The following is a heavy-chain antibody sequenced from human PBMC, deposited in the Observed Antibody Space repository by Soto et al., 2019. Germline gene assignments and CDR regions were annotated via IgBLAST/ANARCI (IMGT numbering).Heavy chain of an antibody. Sequence: EVQLVESGGGLIQPGRSLRLSCTTSGFTFGDYGMSWFRQAPGSGLEWVGFIRTKEYGGRTEYAATVKGRFTIARDDSKGIAYLQLNSPKSEDTPGYSWVLIYYDFVSGAPPAFDMWGQGTMVTVSS. J-gene: IGHJ3*02. D-gene: IGHD3-3*01. CDR2: IRTKEYGGRT. V-gene: IGHV3-49*03. CDR1: GFTFGDYG. CDR3: VLIYYDFVSGAPPAFDM.